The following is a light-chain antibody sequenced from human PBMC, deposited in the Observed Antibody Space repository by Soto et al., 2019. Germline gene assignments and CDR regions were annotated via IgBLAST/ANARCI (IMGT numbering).Light chain of an antibody. CDR2: AAS. Sequence: DIQMTQSPPFVSASVGDRVTITRRASQDVTFWLAWYQQRPGKAPNLLIFAASSLQSGVPSRFSGSGSGTDFTLTISSLQPEDFATYYCQQANSFPLTFGGGTRVEIK. J-gene: IGKJ4*01. CDR1: QDVTFW. CDR3: QQANSFPLT. V-gene: IGKV1-12*01.